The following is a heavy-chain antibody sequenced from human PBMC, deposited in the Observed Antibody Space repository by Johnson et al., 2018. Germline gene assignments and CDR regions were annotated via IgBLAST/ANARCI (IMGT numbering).Heavy chain of an antibody. D-gene: IGHD5-12*01. V-gene: IGHV3-23*04. J-gene: IGHJ6*02. Sequence: EVQLVESGGGLVQPGGSLRLSCAASGFTFSTFDMTWVRQAPGKGMEWVSAISGSTGDTYYADSVRGRFTISKDSSKNALYLQMNSLRAEDTAVYYCAKDRYSGYDYGYDYDGMDGWGQGTTVTVSS. CDR1: GFTFSTFD. CDR2: ISGSTGDT. CDR3: AKDRYSGYDYGYDYDGMDG.